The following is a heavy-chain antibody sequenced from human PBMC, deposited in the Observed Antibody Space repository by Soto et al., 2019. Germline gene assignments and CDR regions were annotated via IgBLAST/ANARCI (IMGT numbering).Heavy chain of an antibody. CDR3: ASPMMGDY. CDR2: IIPILVIA. CDR1: GATFSSYT. V-gene: IGHV1-69*02. Sequence: QVQLVQSGAEVKKPGSSLKLSCKASGATFSSYTISWVRQAPGKGLEWMGRIIPILVIANYAKKFQGRVTITADKSTSTAYMELSSLRSEDTAVYYCASPMMGDYWGQGTLVTVSS. J-gene: IGHJ4*02. D-gene: IGHD3-22*01.